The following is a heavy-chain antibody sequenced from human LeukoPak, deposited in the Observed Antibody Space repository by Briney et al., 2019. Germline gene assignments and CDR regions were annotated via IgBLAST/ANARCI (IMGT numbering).Heavy chain of an antibody. V-gene: IGHV3-33*01. J-gene: IGHJ4*02. CDR1: GFTFSSYG. CDR2: IWYDGSNK. Sequence: PGGSLRLSCAASGFTFSSYGMHWVRQAPGKGLEWVAVIWYDGSNKYYADSVKGRFTISRDNSKNTLYLQMNSLRAEDTAVYYCARDLYSSAAWDYFDYWGQGTLVTVS. CDR3: ARDLYSSAAWDYFDY. D-gene: IGHD5-18*01.